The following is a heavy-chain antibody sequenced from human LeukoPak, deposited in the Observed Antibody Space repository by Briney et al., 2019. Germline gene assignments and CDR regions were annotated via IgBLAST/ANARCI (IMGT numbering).Heavy chain of an antibody. D-gene: IGHD3-22*01. CDR3: AKDNYCDSSGPLDY. Sequence: PGGSLRLSCAASGFTFSSYGMSWVRQAPGKGPEWVSAISGSGGSTYYADSVKGRFTISRDKSKNTLYLQMNSLRAEDTAVYYCAKDNYCDSSGPLDYWGQGTLVTVSS. V-gene: IGHV3-23*01. CDR2: ISGSGGST. J-gene: IGHJ4*02. CDR1: GFTFSSYG.